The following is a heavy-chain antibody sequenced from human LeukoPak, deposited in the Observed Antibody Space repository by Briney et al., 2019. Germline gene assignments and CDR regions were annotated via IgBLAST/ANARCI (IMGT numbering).Heavy chain of an antibody. J-gene: IGHJ4*02. CDR2: ISYDGSNK. CDR3: ARVGGDGYNHV. V-gene: IGHV3-30*04. D-gene: IGHD5-24*01. Sequence: GGSLRLSCAASGFTFSSYAMHWVRQAPGKGLEWVAVISYDGSNKYYADSVKGRFTISRDNSKNALYLQMNSLRAEDTAVYYCARVGGDGYNHVWGQGTLVTVSS. CDR1: GFTFSSYA.